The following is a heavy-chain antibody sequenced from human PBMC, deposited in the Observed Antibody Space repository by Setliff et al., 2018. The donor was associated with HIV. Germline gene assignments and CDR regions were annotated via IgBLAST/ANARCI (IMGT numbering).Heavy chain of an antibody. V-gene: IGHV4-59*01. CDR1: GGSMSRFY. Sequence: SETLSLTCTVSGGSMSRFYWTWIRQPPGKGLEWIGFVYSTGSIYYSPSFRGRLTISLDTSENQFSLHLTSVTAADTAVYYCARAEGDAYNSLPYFDSWGPGALVTVSS. D-gene: IGHD1-1*01. J-gene: IGHJ4*02. CDR3: ARAEGDAYNSLPYFDS. CDR2: VYSTGSI.